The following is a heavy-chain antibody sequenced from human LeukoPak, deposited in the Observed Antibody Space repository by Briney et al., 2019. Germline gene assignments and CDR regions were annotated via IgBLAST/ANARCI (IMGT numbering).Heavy chain of an antibody. V-gene: IGHV3-48*04. D-gene: IGHD6-19*01. CDR2: ISSSSDTS. CDR1: GFSFSTSS. Sequence: GGSLRLSCEASGFSFSTSSMNWVRQAPGKGLEWVSYISSSSDTSYYADSVRGRFTISRNNAKNSLYLHIDSLRAEDTAVYYCARGRVGQWLVDAFDIWGQGTMVTVSS. J-gene: IGHJ3*02. CDR3: ARGRVGQWLVDAFDI.